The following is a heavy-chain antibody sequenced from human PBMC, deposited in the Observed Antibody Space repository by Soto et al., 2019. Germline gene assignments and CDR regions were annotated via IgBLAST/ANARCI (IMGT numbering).Heavy chain of an antibody. Sequence: ASVKVSCKASGYTFTNYAMHWVRQAPGQRLEWMGWINAGNGNTKYSQKFQGRVTITRDTSASTAYMELNSLKTEDTAVYYCATDNCVSSTCYLNYWGQGTLVTVSS. CDR1: GYTFTNYA. CDR2: INAGNGNT. V-gene: IGHV1-3*01. CDR3: ATDNCVSSTCYLNY. D-gene: IGHD2-2*01. J-gene: IGHJ4*02.